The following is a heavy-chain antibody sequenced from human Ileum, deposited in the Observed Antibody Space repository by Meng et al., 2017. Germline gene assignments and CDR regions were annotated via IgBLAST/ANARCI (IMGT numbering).Heavy chain of an antibody. V-gene: IGHV3-23*01. Sequence: GESLKISCAASGFAFDNYAMSWVRQPPGKGLEWVSTITSDGGGTYYAYSVKGRFPVSRDNSMNTLSLQMYSLRVEDTARYFCVTTYSGRDYYKGMAVWGQGTTVTVSS. CDR2: ITSDGGGT. J-gene: IGHJ6*02. CDR3: VTTYSGRDYYKGMAV. CDR1: GFAFDNYA. D-gene: IGHD1-26*01.